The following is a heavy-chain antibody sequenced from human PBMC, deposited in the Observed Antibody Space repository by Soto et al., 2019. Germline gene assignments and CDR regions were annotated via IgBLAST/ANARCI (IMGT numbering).Heavy chain of an antibody. V-gene: IGHV3-74*01. CDR3: TRDRLVFVDFGGMDV. Sequence: EVQLVESGGGLVQPGGSLRLSCAASGFTFRSYWMHWVRQAPGKGLVWVSRINSAVSTTTYADSVKGRFTISRDNAKNTLFLQMNSLRAEDTAVYYCTRDRLVFVDFGGMDVWGQGTTVTVSS. CDR2: INSAVSTT. J-gene: IGHJ6*02. D-gene: IGHD3-10*02. CDR1: GFTFRSYW.